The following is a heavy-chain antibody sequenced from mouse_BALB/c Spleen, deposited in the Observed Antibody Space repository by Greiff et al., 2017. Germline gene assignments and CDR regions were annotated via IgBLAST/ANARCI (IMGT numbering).Heavy chain of an antibody. CDR2: IRNKANGYTT. CDR3: ARVGRAMTSWFAY. Sequence: EVNVVESGGGLVQPGGSLRLSCATSGFTFTDYYMSWVRQPPGKALEWLGFIRNKANGYTTEYSASVKGRFTISRDNSQSILYLQMNTLRAEDSATYYCARVGRAMTSWFAYWGQGTLVTVSA. J-gene: IGHJ3*01. D-gene: IGHD2-3*01. V-gene: IGHV7-3*02. CDR1: GFTFTDYY.